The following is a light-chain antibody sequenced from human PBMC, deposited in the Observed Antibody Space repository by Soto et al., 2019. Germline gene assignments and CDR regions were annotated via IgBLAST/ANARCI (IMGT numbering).Light chain of an antibody. Sequence: EMVLTQSPGTLSLSPGERATLSCRAFQSVGSDYLAWYQQKPGQAPRILIFGASNRATGIPARFSGSGSGTDFTLTISSLEPEDFAVYYCQQRSNWPPWTFGQGTKVDI. CDR3: QQRSNWPPWT. CDR1: QSVGSDY. V-gene: IGKV3-11*01. J-gene: IGKJ1*01. CDR2: GAS.